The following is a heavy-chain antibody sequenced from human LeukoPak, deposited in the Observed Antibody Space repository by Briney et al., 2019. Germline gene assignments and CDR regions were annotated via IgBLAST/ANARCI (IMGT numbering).Heavy chain of an antibody. CDR3: ARDSTSLTAVPGRWFDP. CDR2: VIPIFGTT. V-gene: IGHV1-69*05. D-gene: IGHD2-2*01. Sequence: SVKVSCTASGGTFRNYAFSWVRQAPGQGLEWMGSVIPIFGTTNYAQKFQGRVTILTDESTSTAYMELSSLRSEDTAVYYCARDSTSLTAVPGRWFDPWGQGTLVTVSS. CDR1: GGTFRNYA. J-gene: IGHJ5*02.